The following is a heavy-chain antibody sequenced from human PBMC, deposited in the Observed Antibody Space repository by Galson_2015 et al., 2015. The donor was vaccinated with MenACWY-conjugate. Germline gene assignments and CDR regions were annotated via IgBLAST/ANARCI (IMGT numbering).Heavy chain of an antibody. D-gene: IGHD3-22*01. Sequence: SLRLSCAASGLTFTNAWMTWVRQAPGKGLEWVGRIRSKADGGAPAYAAPVEGRFSISRDDSKNMVYMQMNSLKVEDTAVYYCSSPYDSSCYYSMGLLPSWGHGVLFFVSS. CDR3: SSPYDSSCYYSMGLLPS. CDR1: GLTFTNAW. CDR2: IRSKADGGAP. J-gene: IGHJ5*01. V-gene: IGHV3-15*01.